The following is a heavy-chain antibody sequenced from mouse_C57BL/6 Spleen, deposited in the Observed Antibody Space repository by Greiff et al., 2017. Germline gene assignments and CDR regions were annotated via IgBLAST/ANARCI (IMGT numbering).Heavy chain of an antibody. D-gene: IGHD2-2*01. V-gene: IGHV5-12*01. CDR3: ARHGGGYPFAY. Sequence: DVMLVESGGGLVQPGGSLKLSCAASGFTFSDYYMYWVRQTPEKRLEWVAYISNGGGSTYYPDTVKGRFTISRDNAKNTLYLQMSRLKSEDTAMYYCARHGGGYPFAYWGQGTLVTVSA. CDR2: ISNGGGST. CDR1: GFTFSDYY. J-gene: IGHJ3*01.